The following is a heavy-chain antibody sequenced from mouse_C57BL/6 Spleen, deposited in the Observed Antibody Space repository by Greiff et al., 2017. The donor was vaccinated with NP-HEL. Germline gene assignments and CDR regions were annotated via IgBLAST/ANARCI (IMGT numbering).Heavy chain of an antibody. CDR2: IDPSDSYT. CDR3: VVVATRDYYAMDY. J-gene: IGHJ4*01. CDR1: GYTFTSYW. D-gene: IGHD1-1*01. V-gene: IGHV1-69*01. Sequence: QVQLQQPGAELVMPGASVKLSCKASGYTFTSYWMHWVKQRPGQGLEWIGEIDPSDSYTNYNQKFKGKSTLTVDKSSSTAYMQLSSLTSEDSAVDYGVVVATRDYYAMDYWGQGTSVTVSS.